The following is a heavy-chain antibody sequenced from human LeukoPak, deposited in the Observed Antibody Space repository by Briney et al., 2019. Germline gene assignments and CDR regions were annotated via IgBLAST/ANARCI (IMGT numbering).Heavy chain of an antibody. D-gene: IGHD6-19*01. Sequence: GASVKVSCKASGYTFTSYGISWVRQAPGQGLEWMGWISAYNGNTNYAQKLQGRVTMTTDTSTSTAYMELRSLRSDDTAVYYCARVNLDDQWLAPVDYWGQGTLVTVSS. CDR1: GYTFTSYG. CDR3: ARVNLDDQWLAPVDY. V-gene: IGHV1-18*01. CDR2: ISAYNGNT. J-gene: IGHJ4*02.